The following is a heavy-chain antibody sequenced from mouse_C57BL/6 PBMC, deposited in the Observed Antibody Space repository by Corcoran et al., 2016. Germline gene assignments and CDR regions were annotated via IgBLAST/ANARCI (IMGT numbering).Heavy chain of an antibody. J-gene: IGHJ4*01. D-gene: IGHD1-1*01. V-gene: IGHV9-3*01. Sequence: QIQLVQSGPELKKPGETVKISCKASGYTFTTYGMSWVKQAPGKGLKWMGWINTYSGVPTYADDFKGRFAFSLETSASTAYLQINNLKNEDTATYFCARGVLLRSMDYGGQGTSVTVSS. CDR1: GYTFTTYG. CDR2: INTYSGVP. CDR3: ARGVLLRSMDY.